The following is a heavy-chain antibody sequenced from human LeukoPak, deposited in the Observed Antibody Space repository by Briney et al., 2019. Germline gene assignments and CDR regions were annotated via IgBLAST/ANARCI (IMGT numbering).Heavy chain of an antibody. V-gene: IGHV3-21*01. CDR1: GFTFSSYA. CDR2: ISSSSSYI. CDR3: ARDFSDYGDYVGDY. J-gene: IGHJ4*02. Sequence: PGGSLRLSCAASGFTFSSYAMSWVRQAPGKGLEWVSSISSSSSYIYYADSVKGRFTISRDNAKNSLYLQMNSLRAEDTAVYYCARDFSDYGDYVGDYWGQGTLVTVSS. D-gene: IGHD4-17*01.